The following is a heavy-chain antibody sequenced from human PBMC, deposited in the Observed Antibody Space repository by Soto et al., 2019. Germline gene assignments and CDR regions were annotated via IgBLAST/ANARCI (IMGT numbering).Heavy chain of an antibody. V-gene: IGHV1-18*01. D-gene: IGHD2-15*01. Sequence: ASVKVSSKASGYTLIRYEINGVRQTTGQRLEWMGWISPNNGNTNYAQKLQGRVTMTTHTSTSTAYMELRSLRSDDTAVYYCARDRYCSGGSCSRRLYIDYWGQGTLVTVSS. CDR2: ISPNNGNT. J-gene: IGHJ4*02. CDR1: GYTLIRYE. CDR3: ARDRYCSGGSCSRRLYIDY.